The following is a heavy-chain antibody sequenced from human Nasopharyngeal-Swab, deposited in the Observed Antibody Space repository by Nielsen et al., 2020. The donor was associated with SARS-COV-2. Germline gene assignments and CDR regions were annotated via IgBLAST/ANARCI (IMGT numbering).Heavy chain of an antibody. CDR3: TTGPGSYYVDDY. Sequence: GESPKISCAASGFTFSNAWMSWVRQAPGKGLEWVGRIKSKTDGGTTDYAAPVKGRFTISRDDSKNTLYLQMNSLKTEDTAVYYCTTGPGSYYVDDYWGQGTLVTVSS. CDR2: IKSKTDGGTT. J-gene: IGHJ4*02. D-gene: IGHD1-26*01. CDR1: GFTFSNAW. V-gene: IGHV3-15*01.